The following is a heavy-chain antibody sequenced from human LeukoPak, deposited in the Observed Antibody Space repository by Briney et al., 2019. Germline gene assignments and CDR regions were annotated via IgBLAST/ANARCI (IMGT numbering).Heavy chain of an antibody. CDR3: ARGRIAVAGTIGFRVAWFDP. Sequence: GASVKVSCKASGYTFTGYYMHWVRQAPGQGPEWMGWINPNSGGTNYAQKFQGWVTMTRDTSISTAYMELSRLRSDDTAVYYCARGRIAVAGTIGFRVAWFDPWGQGTLVTVSS. CDR2: INPNSGGT. D-gene: IGHD6-19*01. V-gene: IGHV1-2*04. J-gene: IGHJ5*02. CDR1: GYTFTGYY.